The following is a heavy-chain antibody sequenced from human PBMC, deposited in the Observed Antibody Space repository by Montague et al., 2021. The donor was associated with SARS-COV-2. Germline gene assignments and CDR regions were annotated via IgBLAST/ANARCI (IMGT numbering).Heavy chain of an antibody. CDR3: ARDRPRSDDYGSGTYTWGGYGMDV. J-gene: IGHJ6*02. D-gene: IGHD3-10*01. V-gene: IGHV4-4*07. CDR2: IYSSGST. Sequence: SETLSLTCTVSGGSISSYYWSWIRQPAGKGLEWIGRIYSSGSTNYNPSLKSRVTMSVDTSKNQFSLKLSSVTAADTALYYCARDRPRSDDYGSGTYTWGGYGMDVWGQGTTVTVSS. CDR1: GGSISSYY.